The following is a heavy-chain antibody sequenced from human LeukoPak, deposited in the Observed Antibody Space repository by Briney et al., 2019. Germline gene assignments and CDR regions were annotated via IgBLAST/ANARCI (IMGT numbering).Heavy chain of an antibody. V-gene: IGHV3-23*01. CDR3: AKGYADYGADAFDI. Sequence: GGSLGLSCAAPGFTFSTYAMSWVRQAPGKGLEWVSASRGSGGITYYADSVKGRFTISRDHSKNTLYLQMNGLRVEDTAVYYCAKGYADYGADAFDIWGQGTMVTVSS. CDR1: GFTFSTYA. CDR2: SRGSGGIT. J-gene: IGHJ3*02. D-gene: IGHD4-17*01.